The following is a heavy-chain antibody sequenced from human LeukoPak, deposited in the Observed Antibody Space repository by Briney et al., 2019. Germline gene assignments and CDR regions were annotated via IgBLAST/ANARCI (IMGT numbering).Heavy chain of an antibody. V-gene: IGHV3-21*01. J-gene: IGHJ4*02. CDR1: GFTFSSYS. CDR3: ARDPGIFGVVTFDY. D-gene: IGHD3-3*02. Sequence: PGGSLRLSCAASGFTFSSYSMNWVRQAPGKGLEWVSSISSSSSYIYYADSVKGRFTISRDNAKNSLYLQMNSLRAEDTAVYYCARDPGIFGVVTFDYWGQGTLVTVSS. CDR2: ISSSSSYI.